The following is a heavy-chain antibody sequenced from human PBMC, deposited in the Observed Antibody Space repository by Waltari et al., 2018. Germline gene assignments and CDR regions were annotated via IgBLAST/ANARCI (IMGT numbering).Heavy chain of an antibody. J-gene: IGHJ4*02. D-gene: IGHD3-22*01. Sequence: QVQLVESGGGVVQPGRSLRLSCAASGFTFSSYGMHWVRQAPGKGLEWVAVKWYEGSNKYYADAVKGRFTISRDNSKNTLYLQMNSLRAEDTAMYYCAKDAYYYDSSGSYFDYWGQGTLVTVSS. V-gene: IGHV3-30*18. CDR1: GFTFSSYG. CDR2: KWYEGSNK. CDR3: AKDAYYYDSSGSYFDY.